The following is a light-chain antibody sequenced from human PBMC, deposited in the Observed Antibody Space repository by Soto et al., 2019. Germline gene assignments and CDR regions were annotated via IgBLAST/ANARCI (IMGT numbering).Light chain of an antibody. CDR1: QDIFSF. CDR3: HNYRSVPLT. Sequence: DIQMTQSPSSLSASVGDRVTFTCRASQDIFSFLAWYQQKPGKVPKLLIFAASTLQSGVPVRFSGSGSGTDFALAITGLQPEDVATYYGHNYRSVPLTFGGGTKVEIK. J-gene: IGKJ4*01. CDR2: AAS. V-gene: IGKV1-27*01.